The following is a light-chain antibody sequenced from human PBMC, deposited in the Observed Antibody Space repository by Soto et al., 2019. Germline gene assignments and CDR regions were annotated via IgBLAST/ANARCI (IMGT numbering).Light chain of an antibody. V-gene: IGKV3-15*01. J-gene: IGKJ3*01. CDR2: GAS. CDR1: QSVRDN. CDR3: QHYNSWPPL. Sequence: EIGMTQSPGTLSVSPGETATLSCRASQSVRDNLAWYQQKPGQAPMLLIYGASTRATGIPARFSGSGSGTDVTLTISSLQSEDFAVYYCQHYNSWPPLFGPGTKVDIK.